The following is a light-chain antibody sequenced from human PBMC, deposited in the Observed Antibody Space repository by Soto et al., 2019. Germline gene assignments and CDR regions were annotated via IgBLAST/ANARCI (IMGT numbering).Light chain of an antibody. Sequence: DSQRTQSPSYLSSSVGDRVTITCRASQCISNYLAWYQQKPGKVPKLLIYAASTLQSGVPSRFSGSGSGTDFTLTISSLQSEDVATYYCQKYNSGRWTFGQGTKV. CDR1: QCISNY. CDR2: AAS. J-gene: IGKJ1*01. V-gene: IGKV1-27*01. CDR3: QKYNSGRWT.